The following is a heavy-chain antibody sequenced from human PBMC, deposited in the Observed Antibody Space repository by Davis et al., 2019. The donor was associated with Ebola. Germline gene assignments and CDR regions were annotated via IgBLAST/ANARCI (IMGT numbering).Heavy chain of an antibody. CDR1: GGTFSSYA. CDR3: ARGDGGSGSYGGYYYGMDV. V-gene: IGHV1-69*06. Sequence: SVKVSCKASGGTFSSYAISWVRQAPGQGLEWMGGIIPIFGTANYAQKFQGRVTITADKSTSTAYMELSSLRSEDTAVYYCARGDGGSGSYGGYYYGMDVWGQGTTVTVSS. D-gene: IGHD3-10*01. J-gene: IGHJ6*02. CDR2: IIPIFGTA.